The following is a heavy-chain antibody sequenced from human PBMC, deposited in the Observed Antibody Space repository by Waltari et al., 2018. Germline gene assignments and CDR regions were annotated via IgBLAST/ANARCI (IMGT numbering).Heavy chain of an antibody. J-gene: IGHJ4*02. CDR2: ISAYNGNT. D-gene: IGHD6-6*01. Sequence: ISAYNGNTNYAQKLQGRVTRTTDTSTSTAYMELRSLRSDDTAVYYWAREERGSSSPFDYWGQGTLVTVSS. CDR3: AREERGSSSPFDY. V-gene: IGHV1-18*01.